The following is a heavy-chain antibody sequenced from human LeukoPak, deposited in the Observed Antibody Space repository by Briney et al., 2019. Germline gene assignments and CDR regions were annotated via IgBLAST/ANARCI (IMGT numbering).Heavy chain of an antibody. V-gene: IGHV3-33*01. CDR2: IWYDGSNK. CDR1: GFTFSSYG. J-gene: IGHJ3*02. D-gene: IGHD6-13*01. Sequence: PGGSLRLSCAASGFTFSSYGMHWVRQAPGKGLEWVAVIWYDGSNKYYADSVKGRFTISRDNSKNTLYLQMNSLRAEDTAVYYCARGFIAAAGTNSAFDIWGQGTMVTVSS. CDR3: ARGFIAAAGTNSAFDI.